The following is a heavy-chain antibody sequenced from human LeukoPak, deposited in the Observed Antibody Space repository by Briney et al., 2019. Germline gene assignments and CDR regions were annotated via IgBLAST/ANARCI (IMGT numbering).Heavy chain of an antibody. V-gene: IGHV3-7*01. CDR1: GFTFSSYW. J-gene: IGHJ6*02. CDR3: ARRSGSYYYYYGMDV. Sequence: GGSLGLSCAASGFTFSSYWMSWVRQAPGKGLEWVANIKQDGSEKYYVDSVKGRFTISRDNAKNSLYLQMNSLRAEDTAVYYCARRSGSYYYYYGMDVWGQGTTVTVSS. D-gene: IGHD1-26*01. CDR2: IKQDGSEK.